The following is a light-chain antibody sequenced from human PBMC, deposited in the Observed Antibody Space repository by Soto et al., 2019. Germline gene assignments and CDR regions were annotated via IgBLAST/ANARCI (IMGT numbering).Light chain of an antibody. CDR1: QSLVYSNGYNY. Sequence: DIVMTQSPLSLAITPGEPASISCRSSQSLVYSNGYNYLDWYLQKPGQSPQLLIYLGSSRAPGVPDRFSGSGSGTDFTLKISRVEAEDVGVYYCMQALRTWTFGQGTKVEIK. CDR3: MQALRTWT. V-gene: IGKV2-28*01. CDR2: LGS. J-gene: IGKJ1*01.